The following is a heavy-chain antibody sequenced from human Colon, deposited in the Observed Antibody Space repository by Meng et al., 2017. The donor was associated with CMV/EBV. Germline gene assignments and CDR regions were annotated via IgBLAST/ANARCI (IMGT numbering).Heavy chain of an antibody. Sequence: GGSLRLSCVVSGFSATTNYMSWVRQAPGKGLEWVSVISDAGNTYYADSVRGRFTSSRDNSKNTLSLQMHSLRVEDTAVYYCARGAFDWGQGTLVTVSS. D-gene: IGHD2/OR15-2a*01. CDR2: ISDAGNT. V-gene: IGHV3-66*02. CDR3: ARGAFD. CDR1: GFSATTNY. J-gene: IGHJ1*01.